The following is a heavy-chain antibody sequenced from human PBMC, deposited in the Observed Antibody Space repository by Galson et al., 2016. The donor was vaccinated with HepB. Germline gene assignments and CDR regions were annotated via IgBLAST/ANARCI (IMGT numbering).Heavy chain of an antibody. CDR1: GFTFSTYW. J-gene: IGHJ4*02. CDR3: AARGNSWPYY. Sequence: SLRLSCAASGFTFSTYWMNWVRQAPGKGLEWVANIKPDGSEKYYVDSVKGRFTISRDNGKKSLYLQMNSLRAEDTAVYYCAARGNSWPYYWGQGTLVTVSS. V-gene: IGHV3-7*03. CDR2: IKPDGSEK. D-gene: IGHD6-13*01.